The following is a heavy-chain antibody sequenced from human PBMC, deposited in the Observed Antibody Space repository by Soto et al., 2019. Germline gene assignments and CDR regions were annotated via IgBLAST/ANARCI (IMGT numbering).Heavy chain of an antibody. D-gene: IGHD2-21*01. CDR1: GGSISSGGYY. V-gene: IGHV4-31*03. J-gene: IGHJ6*02. CDR2: IYYSGST. CDR3: AASCVGCGGFNYYGMDV. Sequence: QVQLQESGPGLVKPSQTLSLTCTVSGGSISSGGYYWSWIRQHPGKGLEWIGYIYYSGSTYYNPSLKSRVTISVDTSKNQFSQKLSSVTAADTAVYYCAASCVGCGGFNYYGMDVWGQGTTVTVSS.